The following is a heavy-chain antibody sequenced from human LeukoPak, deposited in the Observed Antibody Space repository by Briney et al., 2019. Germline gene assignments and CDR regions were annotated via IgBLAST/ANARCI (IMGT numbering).Heavy chain of an antibody. V-gene: IGHV1-69*05. CDR3: ARAENYYDSSGYYLPLGY. J-gene: IGHJ4*02. Sequence: SVKVSCKASGGTFSSYAISWVRQAPGQGLEWMGGIIPIFGTANYAQKIQGRVTITTDESTSTAYMELSSLRSEDTAVYYCARAENYYDSSGYYLPLGYWGQGTLVTVSS. D-gene: IGHD3-22*01. CDR2: IIPIFGTA. CDR1: GGTFSSYA.